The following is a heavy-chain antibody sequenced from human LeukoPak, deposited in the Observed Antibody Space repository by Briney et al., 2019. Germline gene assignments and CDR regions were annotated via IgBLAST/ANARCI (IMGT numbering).Heavy chain of an antibody. Sequence: GGSLRHSCAASGFSFSRSSMGWVRQAPGKGLEWVSSITASSTYIYYADSVKGRFTISRDNADKSVYLQMNSLRGGDTAVYHCAASYSETQPYYFDYWGQGHLATVSS. D-gene: IGHD1-26*01. CDR2: ITASSTYI. CDR1: GFSFSRSS. CDR3: AASYSETQPYYFDY. V-gene: IGHV3-21*01. J-gene: IGHJ4*02.